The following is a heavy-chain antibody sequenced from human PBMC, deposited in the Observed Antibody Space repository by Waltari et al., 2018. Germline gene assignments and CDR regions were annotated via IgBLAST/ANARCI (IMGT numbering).Heavy chain of an antibody. J-gene: IGHJ4*02. CDR3: AKNHLVRGIIYDFDY. D-gene: IGHD3-10*01. V-gene: IGHV3-23*01. CDR1: DFTLSNDA. CDR2: IRDGGGHR. Sequence: EVQLLESGGGLVQPGGSLRLSCAASDFTLSNDAMSWVRQAPGKGVEWVSSIRDGGGHRYYADSVKGRFTISRDNSKNTLSLQMNVLRAEDTAVYYCAKNHLVRGIIYDFDYWGQGTLVSVSS.